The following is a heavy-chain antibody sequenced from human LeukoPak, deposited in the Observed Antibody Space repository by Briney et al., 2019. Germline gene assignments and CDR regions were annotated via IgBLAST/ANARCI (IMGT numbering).Heavy chain of an antibody. D-gene: IGHD5-12*01. Sequence: SGPTLVKPTQTLTLTCTFSGFSLTTRAVGVGWIRQPPGKALEWLALIYSDDVKRYSPSLASRLTITKDTSKNQVILTMTNMDAVDTATYYCAHRYSGYDCFDYWGQGTLVTVSS. J-gene: IGHJ4*02. CDR1: GFSLTTRAVG. CDR3: AHRYSGYDCFDY. CDR2: IYSDDVK. V-gene: IGHV2-5*02.